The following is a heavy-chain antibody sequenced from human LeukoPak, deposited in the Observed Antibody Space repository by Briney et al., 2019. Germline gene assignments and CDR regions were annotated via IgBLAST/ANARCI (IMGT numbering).Heavy chain of an antibody. Sequence: GGSLRLSCAASGFSFSDHYMDWVRQAAGKGLEWVGRTRNKADSDTTEYAASVKGRFTISRDDAKNSLYLQMNSLKTEDTAVYYCARALRYSGYGGMTYGMDVWGQGTTVTVSS. J-gene: IGHJ6*02. CDR2: TRNKADSDTT. V-gene: IGHV3-72*01. D-gene: IGHD5-12*01. CDR3: ARALRYSGYGGMTYGMDV. CDR1: GFSFSDHY.